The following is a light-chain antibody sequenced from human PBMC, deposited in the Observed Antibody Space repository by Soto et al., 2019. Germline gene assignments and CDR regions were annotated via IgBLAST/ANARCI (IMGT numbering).Light chain of an antibody. CDR2: GAY. V-gene: IGKV3-20*01. J-gene: IGKJ5*01. Sequence: EIVLTQSPGTLSLSPGERATLSCRASQSVSSYLAWYQQKPGQAHRVLIYGAYTRATGIQDRFSGSGSGTDFTLTIRRLEPEDFAVYYCKQYGSSSITFGQGTRLEIK. CDR3: KQYGSSSIT. CDR1: QSVSSY.